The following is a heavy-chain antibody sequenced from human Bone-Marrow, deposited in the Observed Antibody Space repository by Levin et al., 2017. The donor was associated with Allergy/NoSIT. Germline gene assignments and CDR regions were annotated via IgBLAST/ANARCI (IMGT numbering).Heavy chain of an antibody. D-gene: IGHD3-16*01. Sequence: GESLKISCAASGLTFSSYSMNWVRQAPGKGLEWVSSISSSSSYIYYADSVKGRFTISRDNAKNSLYLQMNSLRAEDTAVYYCARTVYDYVWGSSTLAAFDIWGQGTMVTVSA. CDR2: ISSSSSYI. CDR3: ARTVYDYVWGSSTLAAFDI. J-gene: IGHJ3*02. V-gene: IGHV3-21*01. CDR1: GLTFSSYS.